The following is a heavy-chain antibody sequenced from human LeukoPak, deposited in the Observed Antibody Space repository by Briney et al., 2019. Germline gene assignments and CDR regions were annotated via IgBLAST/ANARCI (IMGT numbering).Heavy chain of an antibody. CDR1: GGTFSSYA. J-gene: IGHJ2*01. CDR3: ARVPQYETGDTYWYFDL. Sequence: ASVKVSCKASGGTFSSYAISWVRQAPGQGLEWMGRIIPILGIANYAQKFQGRVTITADKSTSTAYMELSSLRSEDTAVYYCARVPQYETGDTYWYFDLWGRGTLVTVSS. CDR2: IIPILGIA. D-gene: IGHD7-27*01. V-gene: IGHV1-69*04.